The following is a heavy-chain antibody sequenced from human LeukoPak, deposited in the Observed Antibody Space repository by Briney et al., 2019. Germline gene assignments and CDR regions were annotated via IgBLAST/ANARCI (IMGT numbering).Heavy chain of an antibody. CDR2: IYHSGTT. V-gene: IGHV4-38-2*01. CDR1: GYSMTSAYY. Sequence: SATVSLTCAVSGYSMTSAYYWGWLRQPPGKGVEWIGNIYHSGTTYYNPSLKSRVTISVDTSKNQFSLKLTSVTAADTAVYYCASFSYCGGDCPAYWGQGTLVTVSS. D-gene: IGHD2-21*01. CDR3: ASFSYCGGDCPAY. J-gene: IGHJ4*02.